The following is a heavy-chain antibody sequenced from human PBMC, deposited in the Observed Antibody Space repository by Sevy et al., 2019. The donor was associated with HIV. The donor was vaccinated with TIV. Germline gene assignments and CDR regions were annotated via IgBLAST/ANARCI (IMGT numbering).Heavy chain of an antibody. CDR3: VKPVSGGSGLNWFGP. CDR1: GFIFSSYG. V-gene: IGHV3-30*18. J-gene: IGHJ5*02. CDR2: ISYDGSNK. D-gene: IGHD3-10*01. Sequence: GGSLRLSCAASGFIFSSYGMHWVRQAPGKGLEWVAVISYDGSNKYYADSVKGRFTISRDNTKNTLYLQMNSLRAGDTAVYYCVKPVSGGSGLNWFGPWGQGTLVTVSS.